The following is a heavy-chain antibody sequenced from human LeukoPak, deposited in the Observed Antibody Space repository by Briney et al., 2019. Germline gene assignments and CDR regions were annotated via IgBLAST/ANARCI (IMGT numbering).Heavy chain of an antibody. D-gene: IGHD5-18*01. CDR2: IIPIFGTA. J-gene: IGHJ4*02. V-gene: IGHV1-69*13. CDR3: ARRRGYSYGQFDY. Sequence: SVKVSCKASGGTFSSYAISWVRQAPGQGLEWMGGIIPIFGTANYAQKFQGRVTTTADESTSTAYMELSSLRSEDTAVYYCARRRGYSYGQFDYWGQGTLVTVSS. CDR1: GGTFSSYA.